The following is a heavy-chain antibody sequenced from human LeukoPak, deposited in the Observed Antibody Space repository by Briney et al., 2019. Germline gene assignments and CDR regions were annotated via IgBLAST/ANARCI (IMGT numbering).Heavy chain of an antibody. CDR3: VRGGTGYGNFDY. CDR2: IYTGAT. CDR1: GFTFSSYW. D-gene: IGHD3/OR15-3a*01. V-gene: IGHV3-74*01. J-gene: IGHJ4*02. Sequence: QAGGPLRLSCAASGFTFSSYWMHWVRQAPGKGLVWVSRIYTGATYYADSVKGRFTISRDNAKNTLYLQLNSLRAEDTAVYYCVRGGTGYGNFDYWGQGTLVTVSS.